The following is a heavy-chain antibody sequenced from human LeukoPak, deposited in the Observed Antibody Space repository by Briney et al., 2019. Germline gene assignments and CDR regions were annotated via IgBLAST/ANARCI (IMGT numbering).Heavy chain of an antibody. J-gene: IGHJ4*02. CDR3: ARGSDDILTGYYRLYYFDY. CDR1: GGSISSGGYS. D-gene: IGHD3-9*01. Sequence: SETLSLTCAVSGGSISSGGYSWSWIRQPPGKGLEWIGYIYHSGSTYHNPSLKSRVTISVDRSKNQFSLKLSSVTAADTAVYYCARGSDDILTGYYRLYYFDYWGQGTLVTVSS. CDR2: IYHSGST. V-gene: IGHV4-30-2*01.